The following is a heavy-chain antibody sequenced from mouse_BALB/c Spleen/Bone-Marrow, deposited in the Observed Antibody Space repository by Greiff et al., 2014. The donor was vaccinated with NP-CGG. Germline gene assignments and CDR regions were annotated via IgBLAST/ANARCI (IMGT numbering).Heavy chain of an antibody. CDR2: INSNGGST. V-gene: IGHV5-6-3*01. Sequence: EVNLVESGGGLVQPGGSLKLSCAASGLTFSSYGMSWVRQTPDKRLELVATINSNGGSTYYPDSVKGRFTISRDNAKNTLYLQMSSLKSEDTAMYYCARVWYFDYWGQGTSLTVSS. J-gene: IGHJ2*03. CDR1: GLTFSSYG. CDR3: ARVWYFDY.